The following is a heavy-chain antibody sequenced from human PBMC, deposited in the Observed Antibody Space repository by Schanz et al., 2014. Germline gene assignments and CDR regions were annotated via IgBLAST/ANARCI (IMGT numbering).Heavy chain of an antibody. V-gene: IGHV3-23*01. J-gene: IGHJ3*02. CDR3: AKGRFGELSAFDI. CDR1: GFTFSSYA. CDR2: ISGSSRTI. Sequence: EVQLLESGGGLVQPGGSLRLSCAASGFTFSSYAMSWVRQAPGKGLEWVSYISGSSRTIYYADSMKGRFTISRDNSKNTLYLQMNSLRAEDTAVYYCAKGRFGELSAFDIWGQGTMVTVSS. D-gene: IGHD3-10*01.